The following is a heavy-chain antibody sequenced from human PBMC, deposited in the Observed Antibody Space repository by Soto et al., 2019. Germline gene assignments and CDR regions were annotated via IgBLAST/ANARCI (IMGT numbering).Heavy chain of an antibody. Sequence: EVQLLESGGGLVQPGRSLRLSCAASGFTFSSYAMSWVRQAPGKGLEWVSAISGSGGTTYYAASVKGRFTISRDNSKNTLFRQRNSLRAEDTAVYYCAKFFVEPWGSSGWPGPFHYWGQGTLVTVSS. J-gene: IGHJ4*02. CDR2: ISGSGGTT. CDR3: AKFFVEPWGSSGWPGPFHY. V-gene: IGHV3-23*01. D-gene: IGHD6-25*01. CDR1: GFTFSSYA.